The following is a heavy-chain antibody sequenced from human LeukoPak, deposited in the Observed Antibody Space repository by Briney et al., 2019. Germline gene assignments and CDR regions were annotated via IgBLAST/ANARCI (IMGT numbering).Heavy chain of an antibody. Sequence: ASVKVSCKASGGSFSNFTITWVRQAPGQGLEWMGGTIPLFGTANYAQEFQGRVTITTDESTNTAYMELSSLRSEDTAVYYCARAGLEWLLYYFDYWGQGTLVTVSS. CDR2: TIPLFGTA. CDR1: GGSFSNFT. V-gene: IGHV1-69*05. CDR3: ARAGLEWLLYYFDY. J-gene: IGHJ4*02. D-gene: IGHD3-3*01.